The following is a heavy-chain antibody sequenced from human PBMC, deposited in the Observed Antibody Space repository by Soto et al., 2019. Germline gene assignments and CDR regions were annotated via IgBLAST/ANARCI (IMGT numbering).Heavy chain of an antibody. CDR1: GGTFSSYA. Sequence: SVKVSCKASGGTFSSYAISWVRQAPGQGLEWMGGIIPIFGTANYAQKFQGRVTITADESTSTAYMELSSLRSEGTAVYYCARVLAPNDILTGYNWFDPWGQGTLVTVS. V-gene: IGHV1-69*13. CDR3: ARVLAPNDILTGYNWFDP. J-gene: IGHJ5*02. D-gene: IGHD3-9*01. CDR2: IIPIFGTA.